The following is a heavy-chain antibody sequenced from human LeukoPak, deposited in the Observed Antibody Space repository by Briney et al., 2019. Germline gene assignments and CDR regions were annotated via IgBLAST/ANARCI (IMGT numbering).Heavy chain of an antibody. D-gene: IGHD4/OR15-4a*01. CDR2: VNLSGGFT. CDR1: GYSFTSHY. Sequence: ASVKVSCKASGYSFTSHYMNWVRQAPGQGLEWLGVVNLSGGFTAYAQKFQGRVTMTWDMSTSTVYMELGSLRSEDTAVYYCARAHSENYREDWFDPWGQGTLVTGSS. CDR3: ARAHSENYREDWFDP. V-gene: IGHV1-46*01. J-gene: IGHJ5*02.